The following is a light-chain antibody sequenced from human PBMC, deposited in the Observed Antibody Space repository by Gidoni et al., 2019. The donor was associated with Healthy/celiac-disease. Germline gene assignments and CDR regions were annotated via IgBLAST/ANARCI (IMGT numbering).Light chain of an antibody. CDR2: NVS. CDR1: SSDVGGYNY. V-gene: IGLV2-14*03. CDR3: SSYTSSSTPPWV. Sequence: QSALTQPASVSGSPGQSITIPCTGTSSDVGGYNYVSWYQQHPGKAPKLMIYNVSNRPSGVSNRFSGAKSGNTASLTISGLQAEDEADYYCSSYTSSSTPPWVFGGGTKLTVL. J-gene: IGLJ3*02.